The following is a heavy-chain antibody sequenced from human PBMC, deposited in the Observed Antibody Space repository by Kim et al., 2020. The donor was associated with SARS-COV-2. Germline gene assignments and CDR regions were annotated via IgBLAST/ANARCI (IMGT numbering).Heavy chain of an antibody. D-gene: IGHD3-16*02. Sequence: GGSLRLSCAASGFTFGDYAMHWVRQAPGKGLEWVSGISWNSGSIGYADSVKGRFTISRDNAKNSLYLQVNSLRAEDTALYYCAKAGYYDYIWGCYRYDYYDYYGMDVWGHGTTVTVSS. J-gene: IGHJ6*02. V-gene: IGHV3-9*01. CDR2: ISWNSGSI. CDR3: AKAGYYDYIWGCYRYDYYDYYGMDV. CDR1: GFTFGDYA.